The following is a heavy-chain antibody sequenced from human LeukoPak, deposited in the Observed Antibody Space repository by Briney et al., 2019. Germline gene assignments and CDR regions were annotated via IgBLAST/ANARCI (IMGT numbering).Heavy chain of an antibody. CDR1: GFTFSSYG. Sequence: AGGSLRLSCAASGFTFSSYGMHWVRQAPGKGLEWVAVISYDGSNKYYADSVKGRFTISRDNSKNTLYLQMNSLRAEDTAVYYCAKGGEVSSWYKRLKLYFDYWGQGTLVTVSS. J-gene: IGHJ4*02. D-gene: IGHD6-13*01. CDR3: AKGGEVSSWYKRLKLYFDY. V-gene: IGHV3-30*18. CDR2: ISYDGSNK.